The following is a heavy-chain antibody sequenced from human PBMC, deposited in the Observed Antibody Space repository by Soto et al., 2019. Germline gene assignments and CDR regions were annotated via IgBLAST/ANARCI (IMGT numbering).Heavy chain of an antibody. J-gene: IGHJ4*02. CDR2: IYPGDSDT. CDR3: ATPYGDYAWGLDY. V-gene: IGHV5-51*01. CDR1: GYSFTSYW. D-gene: IGHD4-17*01. Sequence: GESLKISCKGSGYSFTSYWIGWVRQMPGKDLEWMGIIYPGDSDTRYSPSFQGQVTISADKSISTAYLQWSSLKASDTAMYYCATPYGDYAWGLDYWGQGTLVTVSS.